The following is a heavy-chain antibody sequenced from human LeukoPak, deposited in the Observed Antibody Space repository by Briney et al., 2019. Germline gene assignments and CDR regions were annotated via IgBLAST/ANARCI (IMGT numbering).Heavy chain of an antibody. D-gene: IGHD3-22*01. V-gene: IGHV1-69*04. Sequence: ASVTVSCKASGGTFSSYAISWVRQAPGQGLEWMGRIIPILGIANYAQKFQGRVTITADKSTSTTYMELSSLRSEDTAVYYCAGPTRGDYYDSSGYYPSDYWGQGTLVTVSS. CDR2: IIPILGIA. CDR3: AGPTRGDYYDSSGYYPSDY. CDR1: GGTFSSYA. J-gene: IGHJ4*02.